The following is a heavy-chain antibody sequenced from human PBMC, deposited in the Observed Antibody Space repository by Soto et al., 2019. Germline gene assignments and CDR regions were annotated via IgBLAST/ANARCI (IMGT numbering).Heavy chain of an antibody. CDR2: IGESGTPT. CDR1: GFTFSSYA. Sequence: GGSLRLSCAASGFTFSSYAMKWVRQAPGKGLEWVSLIGESGTPTYYADSVKGRFTISRDNSGNTLFLEMYSLRAEDTAVYYCARYIPGVRYYGMDVWGQGTTVNVSS. CDR3: ARYIPGVRYYGMDV. J-gene: IGHJ6*02. D-gene: IGHD2-2*01. V-gene: IGHV3-23*01.